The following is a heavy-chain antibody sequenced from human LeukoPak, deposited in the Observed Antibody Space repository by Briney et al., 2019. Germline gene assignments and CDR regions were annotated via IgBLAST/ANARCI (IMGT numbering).Heavy chain of an antibody. D-gene: IGHD6-19*01. CDR3: AKSPYSSGWPPFDY. CDR2: ISSSSTYR. CDR1: GFTFSDYY. V-gene: IGHV3-11*03. Sequence: PGGSLRLSCAASGFTFSDYYMSWIRQAPGKGLEWVSYISSSSTYRNYADSVKGRFTISRDNAKNSLYLQMNSLRAEDTAVYYCAKSPYSSGWPPFDYWGQGTLVTVSS. J-gene: IGHJ4*02.